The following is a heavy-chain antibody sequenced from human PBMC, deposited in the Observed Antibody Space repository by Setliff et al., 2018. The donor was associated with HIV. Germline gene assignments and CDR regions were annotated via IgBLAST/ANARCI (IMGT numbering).Heavy chain of an antibody. J-gene: IGHJ4*02. CDR2: IYYSGNT. Sequence: SETLSLTCTVSGGSISSSNYYWGWLRQPPGKGLEWIGSIYYSGNTYYNPSLKSRVTISVDTSKNQFSLKLTSVTAADTAVYYCARLSDTAMASFDSWGQGILVTVSS. V-gene: IGHV4-39*01. D-gene: IGHD5-18*01. CDR1: GGSISSSNYY. CDR3: ARLSDTAMASFDS.